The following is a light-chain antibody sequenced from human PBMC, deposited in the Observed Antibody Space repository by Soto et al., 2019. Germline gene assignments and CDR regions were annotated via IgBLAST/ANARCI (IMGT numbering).Light chain of an antibody. Sequence: LTQPRSVSGSPGQSVTISCTGTSSDIGGYNYVSWYQQHPGKAPKLMIYDVIKRPSGVPDRFSGSKSGNTASLTIYGLQAEDEADYYCCSYAGSYTHVFGTGTKVTVL. CDR1: SSDIGGYNY. CDR3: CSYAGSYTHV. CDR2: DVI. J-gene: IGLJ1*01. V-gene: IGLV2-11*01.